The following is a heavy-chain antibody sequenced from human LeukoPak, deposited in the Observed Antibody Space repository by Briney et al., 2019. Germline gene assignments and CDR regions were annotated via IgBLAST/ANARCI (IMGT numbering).Heavy chain of an antibody. CDR3: ARGGRGSAAVVAPRSFDI. V-gene: IGHV3-53*01. Sequence: GGSPRLSCEASGFTVSSTHMVWVRQAPGKGLEWVSVTYTGGNSYYAGSVQGRFIISRAISKNTLYLQMNNLRAEDSALYYCARGGRGSAAVVAPRSFDIWGQGTMVTVSS. CDR1: GFTVSSTH. D-gene: IGHD3-22*01. CDR2: TYTGGNS. J-gene: IGHJ3*02.